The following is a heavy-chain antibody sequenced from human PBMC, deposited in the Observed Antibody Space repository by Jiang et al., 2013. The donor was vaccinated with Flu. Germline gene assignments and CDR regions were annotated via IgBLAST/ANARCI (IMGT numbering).Heavy chain of an antibody. V-gene: IGHV4-59*01. CDR3: VGGALYAFDI. J-gene: IGHJ3*02. CDR2: IYYIGGT. D-gene: IGHD1-26*01. CDR1: GDSMNNYY. Sequence: TLSLTCTVSGDSMNNYYWSWIRQPPGKGLEWIGYIYYIGGTNYIPSLKSRVTISLDTSKNQFSLRLSSVTAADTAVYYCVGGALYAFDIWGQGTMVTVSS.